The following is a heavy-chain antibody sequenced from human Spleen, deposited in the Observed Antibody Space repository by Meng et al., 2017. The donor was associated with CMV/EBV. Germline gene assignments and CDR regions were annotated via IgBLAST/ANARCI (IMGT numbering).Heavy chain of an antibody. CDR3: VGQLAPNWADMTEHFDS. J-gene: IGHJ4*02. CDR2: ISSSGTT. CDR1: SIDSHNYY. D-gene: IGHD7-27*01. Sequence: SIDSHNYYWGWVRHPPRKGLEWIGRISSSGTTHLNPSLKGRATMFVDTSNNHFSLKLTSVTVTDTAFYYCVGQLAPNWADMTEHFDSWGQGALVTVSS. V-gene: IGHV4-39*01.